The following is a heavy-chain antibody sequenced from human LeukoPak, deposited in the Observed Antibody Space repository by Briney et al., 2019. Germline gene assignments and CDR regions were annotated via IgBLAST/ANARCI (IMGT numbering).Heavy chain of an antibody. Sequence: PSPTLSLTCTLAGGSISSTSYYSGWLRQPPCKGLEWIGTINYSGSTYYNPSLKSRVTISVDTSKNQISLKLNSVTAADTAMYYCARHGDLLSPFQTWGQGTLVTVSS. V-gene: IGHV4-39*01. CDR2: INYSGST. J-gene: IGHJ5*02. CDR3: ARHGDLLSPFQT. D-gene: IGHD2-21*02. CDR1: GGSISSTSYY.